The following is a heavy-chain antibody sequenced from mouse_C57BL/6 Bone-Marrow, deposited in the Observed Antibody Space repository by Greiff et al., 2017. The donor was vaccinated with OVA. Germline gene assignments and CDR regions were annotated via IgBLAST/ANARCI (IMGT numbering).Heavy chain of an antibody. J-gene: IGHJ2*01. D-gene: IGHD1-2*01. V-gene: IGHV14-4*01. CDR2: IDPENGDT. CDR3: TTYYGRGGFDY. CDR1: GFNIKDDY. Sequence: VQLQQSGAELVRPGASVKLSCTASGFNIKDDYMHWVKQRPEQGLEWIGWIDPENGDTEYASKFQGKATITADTSSNTAYLQLSSLTSEDTAVYYCTTYYGRGGFDYWGQGTTLTVSS.